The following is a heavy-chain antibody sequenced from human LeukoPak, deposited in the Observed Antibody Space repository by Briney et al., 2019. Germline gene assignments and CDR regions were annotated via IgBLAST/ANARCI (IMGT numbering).Heavy chain of an antibody. Sequence: SETLSLTCAVYGGSFIGYYWSWMRQPPGKGLEWIGEINHSGSTNYNPSLKSGVTISVDTSKNQFSLKLSSVTAADTAVYYCASNDYGDYGAFDIWGQGTMVTVSS. D-gene: IGHD4-17*01. J-gene: IGHJ3*02. CDR3: ASNDYGDYGAFDI. CDR2: INHSGST. CDR1: GGSFIGYY. V-gene: IGHV4-34*01.